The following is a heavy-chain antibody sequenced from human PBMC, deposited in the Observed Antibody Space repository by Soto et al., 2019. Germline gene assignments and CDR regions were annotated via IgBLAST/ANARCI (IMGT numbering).Heavy chain of an antibody. CDR2: INPSGGST. V-gene: IGHV1-46*01. CDR1: GYTFTSYS. D-gene: IGHD3-10*01. Sequence: ASVKVSCKASGYTFTSYSMHWVRQAPGQGLEWMGIINPSGGSTSYAQKFQGRVTMTRDTSTSTVYMELSSLRSEDTAVYYCARDRIVRVMVRGVVSVYYYGMDVWGKGTTVTVSS. J-gene: IGHJ6*04. CDR3: ARDRIVRVMVRGVVSVYYYGMDV.